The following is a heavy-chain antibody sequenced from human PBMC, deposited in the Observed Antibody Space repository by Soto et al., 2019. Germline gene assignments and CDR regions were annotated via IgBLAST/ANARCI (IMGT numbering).Heavy chain of an antibody. D-gene: IGHD5-12*01. CDR1: GGSISSSSYY. Sequence: PSETLSLTCTVSGGSISSSSYYWGWIRQPPGKGLEWIGSIYYSGSTYYNPSLKSRVTISVDTCKNQFSLKLSSVTAADTAVYYCASGQPASGYDYDAKIDYWGQGTLVTVSS. CDR2: IYYSGST. V-gene: IGHV4-39*01. J-gene: IGHJ4*02. CDR3: ASGQPASGYDYDAKIDY.